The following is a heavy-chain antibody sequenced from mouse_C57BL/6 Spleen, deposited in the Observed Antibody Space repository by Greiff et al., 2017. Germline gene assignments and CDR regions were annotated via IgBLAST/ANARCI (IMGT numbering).Heavy chain of an antibody. Sequence: QVQLQQSGAELARPGASVKLSCKASGYTFTSYGISWVKQRTGQGLEWIGEIYPRSGNTYYNEKFKGKATLTADKSSSTEYMELRSLTSEDSAVYFCARTYYDPLEGYYYAMDYWGQGTSVTVSS. CDR3: ARTYYDPLEGYYYAMDY. D-gene: IGHD2-4*01. CDR1: GYTFTSYG. V-gene: IGHV1-81*01. J-gene: IGHJ4*01. CDR2: IYPRSGNT.